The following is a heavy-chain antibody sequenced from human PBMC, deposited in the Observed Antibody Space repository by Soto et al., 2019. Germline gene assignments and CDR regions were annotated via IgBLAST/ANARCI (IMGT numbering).Heavy chain of an antibody. V-gene: IGHV5-10-1*01. D-gene: IGHD6-6*01. CDR3: ARPSSSDDAIDI. Sequence: PGGPPNISLKCPGSIFPHYWIRRVRQMPGRGLEWMGRIDPSYSYTNYSPFFQGHVTISADKSISTAYLQWSSLKASDTAMYYCARPSSSDDAIDIWGQGTMVTVSS. CDR1: GSIFPHYW. CDR2: IDPSYSYT. J-gene: IGHJ3*02.